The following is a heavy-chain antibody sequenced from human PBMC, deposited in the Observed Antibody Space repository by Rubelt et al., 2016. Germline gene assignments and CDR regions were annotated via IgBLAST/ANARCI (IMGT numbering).Heavy chain of an antibody. V-gene: IGHV3-72*01. CDR2: IRQKANKYTT. D-gene: IGHD2-15*01. J-gene: IGHJ4*02. Sequence: EVQLVESGGGLVQPGGSLRLSCAASGLSFSEHHMDWFRQAPGKGLEWVGRIRQKANKYTTEYAASVRGRFTISREDSKNPVFLQMNSLKTEETAVYFWARVGRMLLYDYWGQGTLVTVSS. CDR1: GLSFSEHH. CDR3: ARVGRMLLYDY.